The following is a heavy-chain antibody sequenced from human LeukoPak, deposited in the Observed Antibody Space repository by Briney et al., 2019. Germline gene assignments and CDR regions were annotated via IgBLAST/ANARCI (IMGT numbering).Heavy chain of an antibody. Sequence: GGSLRLSCAASGFSFSNHGMHWVRQAPGKRLEWVAVIWDDGNNKRYANSVNGRFTISRDNPENTLYLQMNGLTAEDTAMYYCARDSYQDYYGRFDPWGQGTLVIVSS. V-gene: IGHV3-33*01. CDR3: ARDSYQDYYGRFDP. D-gene: IGHD3-10*01. CDR2: IWDDGNNK. CDR1: GFSFSNHG. J-gene: IGHJ5*02.